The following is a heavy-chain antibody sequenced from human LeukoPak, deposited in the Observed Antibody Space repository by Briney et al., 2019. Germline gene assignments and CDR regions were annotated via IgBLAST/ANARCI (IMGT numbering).Heavy chain of an antibody. Sequence: GGSLRLSCAASVFTFSSYAMSWVRQAPGKGLEWVSAISGSGGSTYYADSVKGRFTISRDNSKNTLYLQMNSLRAEDTAVYYCAKDRSSTTGAFDIWGQGTMVTVSS. J-gene: IGHJ3*02. CDR1: VFTFSSYA. CDR2: ISGSGGST. D-gene: IGHD1-26*01. V-gene: IGHV3-23*01. CDR3: AKDRSSTTGAFDI.